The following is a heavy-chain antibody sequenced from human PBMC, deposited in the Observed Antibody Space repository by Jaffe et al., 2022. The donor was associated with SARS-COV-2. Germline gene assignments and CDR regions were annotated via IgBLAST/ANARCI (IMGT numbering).Heavy chain of an antibody. CDR1: GFTFSSFW. V-gene: IGHV3-74*01. CDR3: ARGEGCSKSDCSSVPRNP. D-gene: IGHD2-21*02. CDR2: INGDGSST. J-gene: IGHJ5*02. Sequence: EVQLVESGGGLVQPGGSLRLSCAASGFTFSSFWMLWVRQDPGKGLVWVSRINGDGSSTSYADSVKGRFTISRDNAKNTLYLQMNSLRVEDTAVYFCARGEGCSKSDCSSVPRNPWGQGTLVTVSS.